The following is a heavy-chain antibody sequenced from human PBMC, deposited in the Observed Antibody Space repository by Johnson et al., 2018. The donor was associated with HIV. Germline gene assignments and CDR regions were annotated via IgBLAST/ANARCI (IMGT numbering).Heavy chain of an antibody. J-gene: IGHJ3*02. Sequence: VQLVESGGGLIQPGGSLRLSCAASGFSVSSSYMSWVRQVPGKGLAWVSVIYSGGSTYYAESVKGRFTVSRDNSKNTVYLQMNSLRAEDTAVDSCARVGSSGKDAFDIWCQGTMVTVSS. V-gene: IGHV3-53*01. CDR1: GFSVSSSY. CDR2: IYSGGST. D-gene: IGHD6-25*01. CDR3: ARVGSSGKDAFDI.